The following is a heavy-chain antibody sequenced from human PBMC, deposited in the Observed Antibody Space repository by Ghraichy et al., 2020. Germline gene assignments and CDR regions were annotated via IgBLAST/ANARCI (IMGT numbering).Heavy chain of an antibody. CDR2: IIPILGIA. V-gene: IGHV1-69*04. J-gene: IGHJ6*02. D-gene: IGHD3-16*01. Sequence: SVKVSCKASGGTFSSYAISWVRQAPGQGLEWMGRIIPILGIANYAQKFQGRVTITADKSTSTAYMELSSLRSEDTAVYYCARGRGKSGMDVWGQGTTVTVSS. CDR1: GGTFSSYA. CDR3: ARGRGKSGMDV.